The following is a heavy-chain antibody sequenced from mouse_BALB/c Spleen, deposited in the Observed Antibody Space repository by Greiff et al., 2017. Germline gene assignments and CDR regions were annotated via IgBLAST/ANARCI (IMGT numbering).Heavy chain of an antibody. Sequence: QVQLQQSGAELMKPGASVKISCKATGYTFSSYWIEWVKQRPGHGLEWIGEINPSNGGTNFNEKFKSKATLTVDKSSSTAYMQLSSLTSEDSAVYYCTRWCNYDYYAMDYWGQGTSVTVSS. V-gene: IGHV1-9*01. CDR3: TRWCNYDYYAMDY. CDR1: GYTFSSYW. CDR2: INPSNGGT. J-gene: IGHJ4*01. D-gene: IGHD2-1*01.